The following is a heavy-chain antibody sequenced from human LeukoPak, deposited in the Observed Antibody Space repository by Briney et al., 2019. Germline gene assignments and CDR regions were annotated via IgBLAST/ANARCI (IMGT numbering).Heavy chain of an antibody. Sequence: HPGGSLRLSCAASGFTFSSYGMHWVRQAPGKGLEWVSAISGSGGSTYYADSVKGRFTISRDNSKNTLYLQMNSLRAEDTAVYYCAKPYREMVRGGDGAFDYWGQGTLVTVSS. CDR2: ISGSGGST. CDR1: GFTFSSYG. CDR3: AKPYREMVRGGDGAFDY. D-gene: IGHD3-10*01. V-gene: IGHV3-23*01. J-gene: IGHJ4*02.